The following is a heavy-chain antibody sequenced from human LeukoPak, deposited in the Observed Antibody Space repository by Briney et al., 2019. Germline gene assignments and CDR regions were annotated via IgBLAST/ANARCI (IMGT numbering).Heavy chain of an antibody. CDR3: AKDRTSILNWFDP. D-gene: IGHD1-1*01. V-gene: IGHV3-74*01. Sequence: GGSLTLLCAASGFTFSSYCMHWVRQAPGKGLVWVSRINSDGSSTSYADSVKGRFTISRDNAKNSLYLQMNSLRAEDTAVYYCAKDRTSILNWFDPWGQGTLVTVSS. CDR2: INSDGSST. J-gene: IGHJ5*02. CDR1: GFTFSSYC.